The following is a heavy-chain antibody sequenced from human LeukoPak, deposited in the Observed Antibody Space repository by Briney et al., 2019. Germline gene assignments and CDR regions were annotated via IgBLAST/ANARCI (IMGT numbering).Heavy chain of an antibody. CDR2: IYTSGST. Sequence: SETLSLTCTVSGGSISSYDWSWIRQPAGKGLEWIGRIYTSGSTNYNPSLKSRVIMSVDTYKNQISLKLNSVTAADTAVYYCARDQAGLRYGMDVWGQGTTVTVSS. J-gene: IGHJ6*02. V-gene: IGHV4-4*07. CDR3: ARDQAGLRYGMDV. CDR1: GGSISSYD.